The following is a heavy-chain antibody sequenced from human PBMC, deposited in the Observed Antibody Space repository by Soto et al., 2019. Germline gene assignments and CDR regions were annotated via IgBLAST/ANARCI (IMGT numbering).Heavy chain of an antibody. Sequence: QVQLVESGGGVVQPGGSLRLSCAASGFSFSTYTLHWVRQAPGKGLERVADISYDENYEYYADSVKGRCTISRDNSKKTMCLQTTRWRAKDTAIYYYLRTAVGATWGYHFDNWGQGALVTVAS. J-gene: IGHJ4*02. CDR1: GFSFSTYT. CDR2: ISYDENYE. CDR3: LRTAVGATWGYHFDN. V-gene: IGHV3-30-3*01. D-gene: IGHD1-26*01.